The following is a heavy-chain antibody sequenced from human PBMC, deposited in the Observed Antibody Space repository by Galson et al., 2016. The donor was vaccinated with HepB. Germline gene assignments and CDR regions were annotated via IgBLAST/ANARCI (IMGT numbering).Heavy chain of an antibody. V-gene: IGHV2-5*02. CDR2: IYWDDDD. J-gene: IGHJ2*01. Sequence: PALVKPTQTLKVTCTISGFSLSTSGVAVAWLRQPPGKGLEWLALIYWDDDDRYNPSLETRLMITKDTSKNQVVLTMTNMDPVDTATYFCAHLKQLSPRHCYFDLCGRGTLVTVSS. CDR1: GFSLSTSGVA. D-gene: IGHD2-2*01. CDR3: AHLKQLSPRHCYFDL.